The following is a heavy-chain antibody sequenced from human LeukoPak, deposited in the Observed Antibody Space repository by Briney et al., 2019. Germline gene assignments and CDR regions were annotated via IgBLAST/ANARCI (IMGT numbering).Heavy chain of an antibody. V-gene: IGHV3-23*01. J-gene: IGHJ4*02. D-gene: IGHD4-17*01. CDR1: GFTFNNYA. CDR2: ISGGGETT. CDR3: ASDYADYLGYFFFDY. Sequence: GGSLRLSCAASGFTFNNYAMNWVRQAPGKGLEWVSSISGGGETTYYADSAKGRFTISRDNSQNTLYLQMNSLRAEDTAVYYCASDYADYLGYFFFDYWGQGTLVTVSS.